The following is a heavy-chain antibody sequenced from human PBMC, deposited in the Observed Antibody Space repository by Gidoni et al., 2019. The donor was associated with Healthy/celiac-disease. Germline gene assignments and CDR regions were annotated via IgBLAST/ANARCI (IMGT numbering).Heavy chain of an antibody. CDR1: GGSIRSGDYY. CDR2: IYYRWST. Sequence: QVQLQESGPGLVKPSQTLSPTCTVSGGSIRSGDYYWRWIRQPPGTGLGCIGYIYYRWSTYYNPSLKGRVTISVDTSKNQFSLKLSSVTAADTAVYYCARAPAMAPYYYYMDVWGKGTTVTVSS. J-gene: IGHJ6*03. D-gene: IGHD5-18*01. V-gene: IGHV4-30-4*01. CDR3: ARAPAMAPYYYYMDV.